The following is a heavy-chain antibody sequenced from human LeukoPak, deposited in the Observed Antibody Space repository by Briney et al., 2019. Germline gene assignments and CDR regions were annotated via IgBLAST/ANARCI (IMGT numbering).Heavy chain of an antibody. CDR2: ISYDGSNK. Sequence: GRSLRLSCAASGFTFSSYAMHWVRQAPGKGLEWVAVISYDGSNKYYVDSVKGRFTISRDNSKNTLYLQMNSLRAEDTAVYYCAKYGPQDSGSSHFDYWGQGALVTVSS. V-gene: IGHV3-30-3*02. CDR1: GFTFSSYA. J-gene: IGHJ4*02. D-gene: IGHD1-26*01. CDR3: AKYGPQDSGSSHFDY.